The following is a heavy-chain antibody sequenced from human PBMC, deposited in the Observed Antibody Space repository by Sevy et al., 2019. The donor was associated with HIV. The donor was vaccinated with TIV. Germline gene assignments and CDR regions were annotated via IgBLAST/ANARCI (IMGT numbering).Heavy chain of an antibody. CDR3: ARDLPPSATTVAHFDC. Sequence: GGSLRLSCAASGFTFSSYWMSWVRQAPGKGLEWVANIKQDGSEKYYVDSVKGRFTISRDNAKNSLYLQMNSLRAEDTAGYYCARDLPPSATTVAHFDCWGQGTLVTVSS. D-gene: IGHD4-17*01. J-gene: IGHJ4*02. V-gene: IGHV3-7*01. CDR2: IKQDGSEK. CDR1: GFTFSSYW.